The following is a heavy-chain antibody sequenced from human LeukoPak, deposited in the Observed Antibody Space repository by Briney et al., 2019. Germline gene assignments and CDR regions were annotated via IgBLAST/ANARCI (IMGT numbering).Heavy chain of an antibody. CDR1: GGTFSSYA. V-gene: IGHV1-69*04. Sequence: SVKVSCKASGGTFSSYAISWVRQAPGQGLEWMGRIIPILGIANYAQKFQGRVTITADKSTSTAYMELSSLRSEDTAVYYCARESTIFGVVLYYFDYWGQGTLVTVSS. CDR3: ARESTIFGVVLYYFDY. CDR2: IIPILGIA. J-gene: IGHJ4*02. D-gene: IGHD3-3*01.